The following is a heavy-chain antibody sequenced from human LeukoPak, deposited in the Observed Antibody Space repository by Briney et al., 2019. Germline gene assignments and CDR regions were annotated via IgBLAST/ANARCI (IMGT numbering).Heavy chain of an antibody. Sequence: PGGSLRLSCAASEITLSSYEMNWVRKAPGKGLEWVSYISNSDSTTYYADSVKGRFTLSRDNAKNSLYLQMNSLRAEDTGVYYCARTRYVYLFDYWGQGTLVTVSS. V-gene: IGHV3-48*03. CDR2: ISNSDSTT. CDR3: ARTRYVYLFDY. CDR1: EITLSSYE. J-gene: IGHJ4*02. D-gene: IGHD3-10*02.